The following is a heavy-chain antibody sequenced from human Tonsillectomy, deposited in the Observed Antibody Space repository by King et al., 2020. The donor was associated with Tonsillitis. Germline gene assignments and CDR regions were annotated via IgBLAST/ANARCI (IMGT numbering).Heavy chain of an antibody. CDR3: ARGLGYCSRSNCANYYYYYYMDV. CDR2: IIPIFGTA. J-gene: IGHJ6*03. D-gene: IGHD2-2*01. Sequence: QLVQSGAEVKKPGSSVKVSCKASGGTFSSFAIHWVRQAPGQGLEWMGGIIPIFGTANYAQKFQGRVMITADESTNTAYMELSSLRSEDTAVYYCARGLGYCSRSNCANYYYYYYMDVWGKGTTVTVSS. V-gene: IGHV1-69*01. CDR1: GGTFSSFA.